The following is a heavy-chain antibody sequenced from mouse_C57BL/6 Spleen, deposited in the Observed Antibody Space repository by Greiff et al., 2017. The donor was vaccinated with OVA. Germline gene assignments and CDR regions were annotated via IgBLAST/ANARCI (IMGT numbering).Heavy chain of an antibody. CDR2: ISRGSSTI. V-gene: IGHV5-17*01. CDR3: AERYSDYSNAMDY. Sequence: EVKLMEPGGGLVKPGGSLKLSCAASGFTFSDYGMHWVRQAPEKGLEWVAYISRGSSTIYYADTVKGRFTISRDNAKNTLFLQLTSLRSEDTAMYYCAERYSDYSNAMDYWGQGTSVTVSS. D-gene: IGHD2-4*01. CDR1: GFTFSDYG. J-gene: IGHJ4*01.